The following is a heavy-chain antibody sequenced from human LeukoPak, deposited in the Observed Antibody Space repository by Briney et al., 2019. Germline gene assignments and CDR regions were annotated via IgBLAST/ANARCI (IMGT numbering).Heavy chain of an antibody. Sequence: GGSLRLSCAASGFTFSSYGMSWVRQAPGKGLEWVSAISGSGGSTYYADSVKGRFTISRDNSKNTLYLQMNSLRAEDTAVYYCAKDGSPVTMVRGVIIATPTDYWGQGTLVTVSP. CDR3: AKDGSPVTMVRGVIIATPTDY. CDR2: ISGSGGST. CDR1: GFTFSSYG. D-gene: IGHD3-10*01. V-gene: IGHV3-23*01. J-gene: IGHJ4*02.